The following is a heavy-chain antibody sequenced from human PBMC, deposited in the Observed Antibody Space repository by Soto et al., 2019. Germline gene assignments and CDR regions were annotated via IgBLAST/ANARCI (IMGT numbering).Heavy chain of an antibody. CDR3: ARGYLGELSFDY. J-gene: IGHJ4*02. CDR1: GGSISSYY. V-gene: IGHV4-59*08. Sequence: SETLSLTCTVSGGSISSYYWSWIRQPPGKGLEWIGYIYYSGSTNYNPSLKSRVTISVDTSKNQFSLKLSSVTAADTAVYYCARGYLGELSFDYWGQGTLVTVSS. CDR2: IYYSGST. D-gene: IGHD3-16*02.